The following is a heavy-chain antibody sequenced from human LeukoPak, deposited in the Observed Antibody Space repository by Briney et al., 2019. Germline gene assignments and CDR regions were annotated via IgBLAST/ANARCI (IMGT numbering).Heavy chain of an antibody. Sequence: SQTLSLTCTVSGGSISSGGYYWSWIRQHPGKGLEWIGYIYYSGGTYYNPSLKSRVTISVDTSKNQFSLKLSSVTAADTAVYYCARVSGIVVVRGPLDIWGQGTMVTVSS. CDR2: IYYSGGT. D-gene: IGHD3-22*01. CDR1: GGSISSGGYY. V-gene: IGHV4-31*03. J-gene: IGHJ3*02. CDR3: ARVSGIVVVRGPLDI.